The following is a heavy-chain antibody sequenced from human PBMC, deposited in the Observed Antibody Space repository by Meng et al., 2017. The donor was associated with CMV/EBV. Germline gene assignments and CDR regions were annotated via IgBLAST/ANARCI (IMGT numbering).Heavy chain of an antibody. D-gene: IGHD6-13*01. J-gene: IGHJ4*02. CDR2: IIPIFGTA. Sequence: SGGTFRSYAISWVRQAPGQGIEWMGGIIPIFGTANYAQKLQGRVTITTDESTSTAYMELSSLRSEDTAVYYSATPSAGYSSSWYDYWGQGTLVTVSS. CDR3: ATPSAGYSSSWYDY. V-gene: IGHV1-69*05. CDR1: GGTFRSYA.